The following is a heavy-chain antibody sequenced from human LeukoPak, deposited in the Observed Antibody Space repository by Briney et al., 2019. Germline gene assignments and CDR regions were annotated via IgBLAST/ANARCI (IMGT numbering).Heavy chain of an antibody. CDR3: ARVVVRDANNYKDY. CDR1: GYTFIGYY. V-gene: IGHV1-2*02. J-gene: IGHJ4*02. D-gene: IGHD5-24*01. CDR2: INPNSGGT. Sequence: ASVKVSCKASGYTFIGYYMHWVRQAPGQGLEWMGWINPNSGGTNYAQKFQGRVTMTRDTSISTAYMELSRLRSDDTAVYYCARVVVRDANNYKDYWGQGTLVTVSS.